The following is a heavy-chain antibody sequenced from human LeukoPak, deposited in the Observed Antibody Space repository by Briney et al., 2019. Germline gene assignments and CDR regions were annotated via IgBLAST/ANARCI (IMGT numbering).Heavy chain of an antibody. J-gene: IGHJ3*02. V-gene: IGHV3-11*04. Sequence: GGSLRLSCAAPGFTFSDYYMSWIRQAPGKGLEWVSYISSSGSTIYYADSVKGRFTISRDNAKNSLYLQMNSLRAEDTAVYYCARDSRVAGRRGAFDIWGQGTMVTISS. D-gene: IGHD6-19*01. CDR1: GFTFSDYY. CDR2: ISSSGSTI. CDR3: ARDSRVAGRRGAFDI.